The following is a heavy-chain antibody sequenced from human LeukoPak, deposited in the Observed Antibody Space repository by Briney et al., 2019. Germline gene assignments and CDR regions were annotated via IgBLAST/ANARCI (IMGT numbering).Heavy chain of an antibody. CDR1: GFTFSSYS. D-gene: IGHD2-15*01. CDR3: ARDGRLRGDY. V-gene: IGHV3-21*01. CDR2: INSSSSYI. J-gene: IGHJ4*02. Sequence: GGSLRLSCAASGFTFSSYSMNWVRQAPGKGLEWVSSINSSSSYIHYADSVKGRFTISRDNAKNSLYLQMNSLRAEDTAVYYCARDGRLRGDYWGQGTLVTVSS.